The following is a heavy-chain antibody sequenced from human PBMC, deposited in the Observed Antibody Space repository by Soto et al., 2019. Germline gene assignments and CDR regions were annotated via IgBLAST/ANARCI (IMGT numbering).Heavy chain of an antibody. CDR2: IIPIFGTA. V-gene: IGHV1-69*12. D-gene: IGHD5-12*01. CDR3: ASCSYGGYVLWTHRPFYY. J-gene: IGHJ4*02. CDR1: GGTFSSYA. Sequence: QVQLVQSGAEVKKPGSSVKVSCKASGGTFSSYAISWVRQAPGQGLEWMGGIIPIFGTANYAQKFQGRVTMTADESTGTAYMELSSLRSEDTAVYYCASCSYGGYVLWTHRPFYYWGQGTLVTVSS.